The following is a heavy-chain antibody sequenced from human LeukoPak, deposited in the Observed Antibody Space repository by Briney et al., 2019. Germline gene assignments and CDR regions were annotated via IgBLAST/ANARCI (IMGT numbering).Heavy chain of an antibody. D-gene: IGHD3-10*01. V-gene: IGHV3-64*01. Sequence: GGSLRLSCAASGFTFSSYAMHWVRQAPGEGLEYVSAISSNGGSTYYANSVKGRFTISRDNSKNTLYLQMGSLRAEDMAVYYCARVRVRGVIIYGMDVWGQGTTVTVSS. CDR1: GFTFSSYA. J-gene: IGHJ6*02. CDR3: ARVRVRGVIIYGMDV. CDR2: ISSNGGST.